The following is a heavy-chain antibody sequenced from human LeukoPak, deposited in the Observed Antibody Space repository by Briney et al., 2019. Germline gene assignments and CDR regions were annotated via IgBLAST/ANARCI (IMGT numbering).Heavy chain of an antibody. CDR3: TTGEDYYDSRGIYYFDY. CDR2: IKSKTDGGTT. CDR1: GFTFSNAW. V-gene: IGHV3-15*01. D-gene: IGHD3-22*01. Sequence: GGSLRLSCAASGFTFSNAWMSWVRQAPGKGLEWVGRIKSKTDGGTTDYAAPVKGRFTISRDDSKNTLYLQMNSLKTEDTAVYYCTTGEDYYDSRGIYYFDYWGQGTLVTVSS. J-gene: IGHJ4*02.